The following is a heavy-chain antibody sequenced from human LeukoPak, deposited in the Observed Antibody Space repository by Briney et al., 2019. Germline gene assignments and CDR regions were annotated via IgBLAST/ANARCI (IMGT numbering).Heavy chain of an antibody. D-gene: IGHD3-3*01. CDR2: IYHSGST. CDR3: ARGAYYDFWSGLAADAFDI. CDR1: GGSISSGGYY. Sequence: PSQTLSLTCTVSGGSISSGGYYWSWIRQPPGKGLEWIGYIYHSGSTYYNPSLKSRVTISVDRSKNQFSLKLSSVTAADTAVYYCARGAYYDFWSGLAADAFDIWGQGTMVTVSS. J-gene: IGHJ3*02. V-gene: IGHV4-30-2*01.